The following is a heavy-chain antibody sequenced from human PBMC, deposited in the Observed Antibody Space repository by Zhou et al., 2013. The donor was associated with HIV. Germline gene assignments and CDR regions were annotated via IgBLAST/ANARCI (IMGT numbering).Heavy chain of an antibody. D-gene: IGHD3-22*01. Sequence: QVQLVQSGAEVKRPGSSVKVSCKASGGTFGNYAITWVRQATGQGLEWMGGIIPLFGTTKYAQKFQDRVTITTDESTRTAYMELGSLKSEDTAIYYCAKDALPGYNDNSGYLFHAFDVWGQGTKVTVSS. V-gene: IGHV1-69*05. CDR3: AKDALPGYNDNSGYLFHAFDV. CDR1: GGTFGNYA. J-gene: IGHJ3*01. CDR2: IIPLFGTT.